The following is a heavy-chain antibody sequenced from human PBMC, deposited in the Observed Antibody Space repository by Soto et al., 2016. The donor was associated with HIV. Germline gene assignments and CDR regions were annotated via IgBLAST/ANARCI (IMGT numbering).Heavy chain of an antibody. D-gene: IGHD3-22*01. V-gene: IGHV4-59*01. CDR1: GGSISSYY. CDR3: ARDSSGYFALRYFDL. CDR2: IYYSGST. Sequence: QLQLQESGPGLVRPSETLSLTCSVSGGSISSYYWSWIRQPPGKGLEWIGYIYYSGSTNYNPSLKSRVTISVDTSKNHFSLKLSSVAAADTAVYYCARDSSGYFALRYFDLVGPGHPGHCLL. J-gene: IGHJ2*01.